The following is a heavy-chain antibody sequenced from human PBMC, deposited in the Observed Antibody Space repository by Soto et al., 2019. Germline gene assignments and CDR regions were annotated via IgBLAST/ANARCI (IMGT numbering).Heavy chain of an antibody. CDR1: GGTFSSYA. D-gene: IGHD3-10*01. Sequence: QVQLVQSGAEVKKPGSSVKVSCKASGGTFSSYAISWVRQAPGQGLEWMGGIIPIFGTANYAQKFQGRVTITADESTSTAYMELSSLSSEDTVVYYCAGGEDGSGSYYFDYWGQVTLVTVSA. CDR2: IIPIFGTA. V-gene: IGHV1-69*12. CDR3: AGGEDGSGSYYFDY. J-gene: IGHJ4*02.